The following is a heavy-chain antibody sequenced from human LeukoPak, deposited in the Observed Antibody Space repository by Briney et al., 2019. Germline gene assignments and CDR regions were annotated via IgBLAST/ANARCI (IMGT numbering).Heavy chain of an antibody. Sequence: ASVKVSCKASGYTFTNYDINWVRQATGQGLEWMGWINLNSANTGYAQKFQGRVIITRNISITTAYMELSSLRSEDTAVYYCARSNYDFWSGYYYYYYMDVWGKGTTVTVSS. J-gene: IGHJ6*03. CDR1: GYTFTNYD. V-gene: IGHV1-8*03. D-gene: IGHD3-3*01. CDR2: INLNSANT. CDR3: ARSNYDFWSGYYYYYYMDV.